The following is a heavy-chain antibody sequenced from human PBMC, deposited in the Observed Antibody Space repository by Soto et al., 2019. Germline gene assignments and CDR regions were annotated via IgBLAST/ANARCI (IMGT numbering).Heavy chain of an antibody. V-gene: IGHV3-30-3*01. CDR3: ARGDREDILVVVGARPGEYGIDI. Sequence: PGGSLRLSCAASGFTFRNHAMHWVRQAPDKGLECLAVKAYDGSNTFYRDSVKSRFTISRDNSKNTLYLHMNSLRSEDTGVYYCARGDREDILVVVGARPGEYGIDIWGQGTTVTVS. CDR1: GFTFRNHA. CDR2: KAYDGSNT. J-gene: IGHJ6*02. D-gene: IGHD2-15*01.